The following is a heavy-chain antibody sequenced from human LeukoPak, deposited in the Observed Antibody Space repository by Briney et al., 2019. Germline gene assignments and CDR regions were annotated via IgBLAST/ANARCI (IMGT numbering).Heavy chain of an antibody. CDR2: ISYDGSNK. V-gene: IGHV3-30-3*01. D-gene: IGHD3-3*01. CDR3: ARNPYYDFWSGYYDY. Sequence: GRSLRLSCAASGFTFSSYAIHWVRQAPGKGLEWVAVISYDGSNKYYADSVKGRFTISRDNSKNTLYLQMNSLRAEDTAVYYCARNPYYDFWSGYYDYWGQGTLVTVSS. J-gene: IGHJ4*02. CDR1: GFTFSSYA.